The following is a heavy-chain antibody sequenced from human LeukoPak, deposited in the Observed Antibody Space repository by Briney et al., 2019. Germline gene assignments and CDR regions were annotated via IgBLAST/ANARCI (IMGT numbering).Heavy chain of an antibody. Sequence: GGSLRLSCAASGFTFITYTMDWVRQAPGKGLEWVSSISSSRDYIYYADSVKGRFTISRDNAKNSLYLQMNSLRAEDTAVYYCAVMVRGVIITEALDYWGQGTLVTVSS. CDR1: GFTFITYT. J-gene: IGHJ4*02. CDR3: AVMVRGVIITEALDY. CDR2: ISSSRDYI. D-gene: IGHD3-10*01. V-gene: IGHV3-21*04.